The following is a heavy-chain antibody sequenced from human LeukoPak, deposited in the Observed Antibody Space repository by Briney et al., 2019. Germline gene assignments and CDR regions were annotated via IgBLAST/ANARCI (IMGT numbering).Heavy chain of an antibody. V-gene: IGHV3-30*18. Sequence: GRSLRLSCAASGFTSSSYGMHWVRQAPGKGLEWVAVISYDGSNKYYADSVKGRFTISRDNSKNTLYLQMNSLRAEDTAVYYCAKSGRYSSGWYGPLYYYYGMDVWGKGTTVTVSS. CDR3: AKSGRYSSGWYGPLYYYYGMDV. CDR2: ISYDGSNK. J-gene: IGHJ6*04. D-gene: IGHD6-19*01. CDR1: GFTSSSYG.